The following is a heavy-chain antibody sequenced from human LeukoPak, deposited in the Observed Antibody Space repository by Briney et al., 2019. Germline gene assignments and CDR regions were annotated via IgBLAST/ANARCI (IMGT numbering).Heavy chain of an antibody. V-gene: IGHV1-46*01. J-gene: IGHJ6*03. Sequence: ASVKVSCKASGYTFTSYYMHWVRQAPGQGLEWMGIINPSGGSTSYAQKFQGRVTMTRDTSTSTVYMELSSLRSEDTAVYYCARGAGGPAAIGYYYYMDVWGKGTTVTVSS. D-gene: IGHD2-2*01. CDR2: INPSGGST. CDR1: GYTFTSYY. CDR3: ARGAGGPAAIGYYYYMDV.